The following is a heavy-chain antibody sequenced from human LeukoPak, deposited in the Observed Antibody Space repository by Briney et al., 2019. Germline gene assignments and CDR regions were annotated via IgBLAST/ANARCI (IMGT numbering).Heavy chain of an antibody. V-gene: IGHV3-30*18. CDR2: ISYDGNNK. CDR3: VKADELVGEYFDY. D-gene: IGHD1-7*01. CDR1: GFTFSSYG. Sequence: GGSLRLSCAASGFTFSSYGMHWVRQAPGKGLEWVAVISYDGNNKYYADSVKGRFTISRDNSKNTLYLQMNSLGAEDTAVYYCVKADELVGEYFDYWGQGTLVTVSS. J-gene: IGHJ4*02.